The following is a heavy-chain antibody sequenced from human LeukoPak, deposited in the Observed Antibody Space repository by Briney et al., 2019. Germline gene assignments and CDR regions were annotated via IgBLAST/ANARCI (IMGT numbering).Heavy chain of an antibody. CDR1: GGXISSYY. V-gene: IGHV4-59*01. D-gene: IGHD5-18*01. CDR3: ARASGYSYPYYYGMDV. Sequence: SETLSLTCTVSGGXISSYYCSWIRQPPGKGLEWIGYIYYSGSTNYSPSLKSRVTISVDTSKNQFSLKLSSVTAADTALYYCARASGYSYPYYYGMDVWGQGTTVTVSS. J-gene: IGHJ6*02. CDR2: IYYSGST.